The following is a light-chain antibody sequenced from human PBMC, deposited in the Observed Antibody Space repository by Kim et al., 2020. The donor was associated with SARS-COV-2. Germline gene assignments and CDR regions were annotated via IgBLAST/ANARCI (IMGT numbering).Light chain of an antibody. J-gene: IGKJ1*01. CDR1: QSVNTY. V-gene: IGKV3-11*01. CDR2: GAS. Sequence: PGERAILSCGASQSVNTYLAWYQQRPGQAPRLLIYGASNRAAGIPARFSGSGSGTDFTLTISSLEPEDFAIYYCQQRSNWPPLTFGQGTKVDIK. CDR3: QQRSNWPPLT.